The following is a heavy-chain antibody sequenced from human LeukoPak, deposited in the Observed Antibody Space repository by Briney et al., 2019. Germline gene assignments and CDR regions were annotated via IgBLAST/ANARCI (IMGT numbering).Heavy chain of an antibody. J-gene: IGHJ5*02. CDR2: ISGSGGSS. Sequence: GGSLRLSCAASGFTFTSYAMSWVRQARGKGLEWVSAISGSGGSSYYADSVKGRFTISRDNSKNTLYLQMNSLRTEDTAVYYCAKGPDYHNYDWFAPWGQGTLVTVSS. CDR3: AKGPDYHNYDWFAP. V-gene: IGHV3-23*01. D-gene: IGHD4-11*01. CDR1: GFTFTSYA.